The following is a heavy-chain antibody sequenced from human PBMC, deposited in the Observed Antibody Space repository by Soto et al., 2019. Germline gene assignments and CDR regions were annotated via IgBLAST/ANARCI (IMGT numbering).Heavy chain of an antibody. D-gene: IGHD3-10*01. Sequence: QLQLQESGPGLVKPSETLSLTCTVSGGSISSSSYYWGWIRQPPGKGLEWIGSFHYGGSTYYNPSLKRRVTISVDTSKNDFSLQLSSVTAADTAVYYCSRSPGDWAPCDYWGQGTLVTVSS. CDR1: GGSISSSSYY. V-gene: IGHV4-39*02. J-gene: IGHJ4*02. CDR2: FHYGGST. CDR3: SRSPGDWAPCDY.